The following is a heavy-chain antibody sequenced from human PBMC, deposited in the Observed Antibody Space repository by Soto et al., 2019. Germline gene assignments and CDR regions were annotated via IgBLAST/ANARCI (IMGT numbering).Heavy chain of an antibody. CDR2: ISGGGDTT. CDR3: AKESSSPSWYGAWAYFDT. V-gene: IGHV3-23*01. CDR1: EFTFSSYA. D-gene: IGHD6-13*01. J-gene: IGHJ4*02. Sequence: EVQLLESGGGLVQPGGSLRLSCAASEFTFSSYAMSWVRQAPGKGLQWVSSISGGGDTTYEADSVKGRFTISRDNSKNTLYLQINRLRAEDTAVYYCAKESSSPSWYGAWAYFDTWGQGTMVTVSS.